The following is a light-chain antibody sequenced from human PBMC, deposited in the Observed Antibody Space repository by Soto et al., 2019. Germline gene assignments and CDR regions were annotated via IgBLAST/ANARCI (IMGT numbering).Light chain of an antibody. CDR3: QQYNNWIT. Sequence: VMTQSPVTLSVSPGERATLSCRASESVGSNLAWYQQKPGQAPRLLIYGASTRATGIPARFSGSGSGTEFTLTISSLQSEDFAVYYCQQYNNWITFGQGTRLEIK. J-gene: IGKJ5*01. CDR2: GAS. CDR1: ESVGSN. V-gene: IGKV3D-15*01.